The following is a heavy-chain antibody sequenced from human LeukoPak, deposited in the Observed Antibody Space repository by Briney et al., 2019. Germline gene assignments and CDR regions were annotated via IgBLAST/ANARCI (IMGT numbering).Heavy chain of an antibody. CDR3: ARQWSSGWPYYYYYYMDV. V-gene: IGHV4-34*01. J-gene: IGHJ6*03. D-gene: IGHD6-19*01. Sequence: SETLSLTCAVYGGSFSGYYWSWIRQPPGKGLEWIGSIYYSGSTYYNPSLKSRVTISVDTSKNQFSLKLSSVTAADTAVYYCARQWSSGWPYYYYYYMDVWGKGTTVTISS. CDR2: IYYSGST. CDR1: GGSFSGYY.